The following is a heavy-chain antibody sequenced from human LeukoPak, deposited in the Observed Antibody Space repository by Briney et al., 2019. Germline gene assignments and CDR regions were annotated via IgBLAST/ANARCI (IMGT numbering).Heavy chain of an antibody. CDR3: ARDRFDDSSGYYYHYFYYMDV. D-gene: IGHD3-22*01. V-gene: IGHV4-39*07. Sequence: PSETLSLTCTVSGGSISSSSYYWGWIRQPPGKGLEWIGSIYYSGNTDYNPSLKSRVTISLETSKNQFSLKLSSVTTADTAVYYCARDRFDDSSGYYYHYFYYMDVWGKGTTVTVSS. CDR1: GGSISSSSYY. J-gene: IGHJ6*03. CDR2: IYYSGNT.